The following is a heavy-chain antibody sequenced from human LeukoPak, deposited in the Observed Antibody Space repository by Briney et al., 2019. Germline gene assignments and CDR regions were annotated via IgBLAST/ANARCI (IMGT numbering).Heavy chain of an antibody. V-gene: IGHV1-18*01. CDR3: ARSGGWPLDLDWFDP. Sequence: GASVKVSCKASGYTFTSYGISWVRQAPGQGLEWMGWISAYNGDTNYAQKLQGRVTMTTDTSTSTAYMELRSLRSDDTAVYYCARSGGWPLDLDWFDPWGQGTLVTVSS. CDR1: GYTFTSYG. CDR2: ISAYNGDT. D-gene: IGHD6-19*01. J-gene: IGHJ5*02.